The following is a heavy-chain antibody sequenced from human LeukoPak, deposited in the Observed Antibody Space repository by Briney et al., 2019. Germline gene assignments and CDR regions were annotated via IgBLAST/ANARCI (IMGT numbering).Heavy chain of an antibody. Sequence: ASVKVSCKASGYTFTSYGISWVRQAPAQGLEWMGWISAYNGNTNYAQKLQGRVTMTTDTSTSTAYMELRSLRSDDTAVYYCARDLGIVVVPAAMAYYYYGMDVWGQGTTVTVSS. CDR3: ARDLGIVVVPAAMAYYYYGMDV. D-gene: IGHD2-2*01. CDR2: ISAYNGNT. CDR1: GYTFTSYG. V-gene: IGHV1-18*01. J-gene: IGHJ6*02.